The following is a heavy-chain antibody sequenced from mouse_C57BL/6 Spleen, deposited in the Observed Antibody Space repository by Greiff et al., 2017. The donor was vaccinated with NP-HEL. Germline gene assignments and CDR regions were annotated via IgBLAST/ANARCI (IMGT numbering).Heavy chain of an antibody. CDR1: GYSITSGYY. D-gene: IGHD2-5*01. V-gene: IGHV3-6*01. CDR3: AREDYSNPYFDY. Sequence: DVQLQESGPGLVKPSQSLSLTCSVTGYSITSGYYWNWIRQFPGNKLEWMGYISYDGSNNYNPSLKNRISITRDTSKNQFFLKLNSVTTEDTATYYCAREDYSNPYFDYWGQGTTLTVSS. J-gene: IGHJ2*01. CDR2: ISYDGSN.